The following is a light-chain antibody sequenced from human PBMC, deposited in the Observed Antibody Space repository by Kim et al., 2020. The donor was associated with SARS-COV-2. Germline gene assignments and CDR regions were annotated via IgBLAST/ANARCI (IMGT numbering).Light chain of an antibody. CDR3: QSYDSSLSGHVV. J-gene: IGLJ2*01. CDR1: SSNSGAGYD. Sequence: VTIAGTGSSSNSGAGYDVHWYQQLPGTAPKLLIYGNSNRPSGVPDRFSGSKSGTPASLAITGLQAEDEADYYCQSYDSSLSGHVVFGGGTQLTVL. CDR2: GNS. V-gene: IGLV1-40*01.